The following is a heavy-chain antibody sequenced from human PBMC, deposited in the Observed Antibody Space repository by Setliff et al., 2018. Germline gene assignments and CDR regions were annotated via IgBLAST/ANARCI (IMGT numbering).Heavy chain of an antibody. J-gene: IGHJ3*01. V-gene: IGHV1-69*10. CDR1: GDTFSSHV. CDR2: IIPLLGIP. CDR3: ARVRYRGDRAQKGGPRHAFDV. D-gene: IGHD2-2*01. Sequence: ASVKVSCKASGDTFSSHVITWVRQAPGQGFEWMGGIIPLLGIPNYAQKFQGRVTINADKSTNTVYMEVSSLRSEDTAVYYCARVRYRGDRAQKGGPRHAFDVWGQGTMVTV.